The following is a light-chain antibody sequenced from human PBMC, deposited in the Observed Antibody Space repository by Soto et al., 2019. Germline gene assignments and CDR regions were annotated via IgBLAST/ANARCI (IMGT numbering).Light chain of an antibody. CDR1: QSLTSN. CDR2: GAS. J-gene: IGKJ1*01. CDR3: HEYNTWPWP. V-gene: IGKV3-15*01. Sequence: ETAMTQSPATLSVSPVETVTLSCRTSQSLTSNLAWYQQKLGQPPRVLIYGASTRATGIPARFSGSGSGTDFTLTISSMHSEDFAVYYCHEYNTWPWPFGQGTKVEIK.